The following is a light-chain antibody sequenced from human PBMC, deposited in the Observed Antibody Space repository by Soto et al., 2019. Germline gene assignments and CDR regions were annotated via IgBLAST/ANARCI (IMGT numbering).Light chain of an antibody. Sequence: QSALTQPASGSGSPGQSITISCTGTSSDVGGYNSVSWFQQQPSKAPKLIIYEVSHRPSGVSIRFSGSKSGNTASLTISGLQAEDEADYYCNSYRHSSTRVFVTGTKLTVL. J-gene: IGLJ1*01. CDR3: NSYRHSSTRV. CDR1: SSDVGGYNS. V-gene: IGLV2-14*01. CDR2: EVS.